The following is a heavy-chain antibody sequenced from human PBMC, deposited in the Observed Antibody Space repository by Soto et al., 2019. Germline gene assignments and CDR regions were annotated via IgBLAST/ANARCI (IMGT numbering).Heavy chain of an antibody. CDR2: IVVGSGNT. CDR1: GFTFTSSA. CDR3: VAAHSPISHYDYIWGSYRNYMDV. Sequence: ASVKVSCKASGFTFTSSAMQWVRQARGQRLEWIGWIVVGSGNTNYAQKFQERVTITRDMSTSTAYMELSSLRSEDTAVYYCVAAHSPISHYDYIWGSYRNYMDVWGKGTTVTVSS. J-gene: IGHJ6*03. D-gene: IGHD3-16*01. V-gene: IGHV1-58*02.